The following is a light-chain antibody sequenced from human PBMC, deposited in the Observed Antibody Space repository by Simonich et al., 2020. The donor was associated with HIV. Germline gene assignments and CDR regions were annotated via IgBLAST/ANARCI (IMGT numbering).Light chain of an antibody. Sequence: QSALTQPASVSGSPGQSITISCTGASSDVGGFNYVSWYQQHPGTAPKLFIYDLNKRPSGVSNRFSGSKSGNTASLTISGLQAEDEADYYCSSYTTRGTWVFGGGTRLTVL. CDR2: DLN. V-gene: IGLV2-14*03. CDR1: SSDVGGFNY. CDR3: SSYTTRGTWV. J-gene: IGLJ3*02.